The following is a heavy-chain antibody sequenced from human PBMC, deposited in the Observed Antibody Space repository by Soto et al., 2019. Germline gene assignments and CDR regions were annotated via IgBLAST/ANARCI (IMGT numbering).Heavy chain of an antibody. CDR3: ARDFRGGVAVAGTSSYYFDY. CDR2: IYYSGST. Sequence: SETLSLTCTVSGGSISSGGYYWSWIRQHPGKGLEWIGYIYYSGSTYYNPSLKSRVTISVDTSKNQFSLKLSSVTAADTAVYYCARDFRGGVAVAGTSSYYFDYWGQGTLVTVSS. CDR1: GGSISSGGYY. J-gene: IGHJ4*02. D-gene: IGHD6-19*01. V-gene: IGHV4-31*03.